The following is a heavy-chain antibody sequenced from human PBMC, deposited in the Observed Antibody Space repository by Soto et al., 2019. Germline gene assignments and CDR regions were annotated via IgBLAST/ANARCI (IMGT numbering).Heavy chain of an antibody. D-gene: IGHD5-12*01. CDR3: ARRGARGYNKLVA. Sequence: ASVKVSCKASGYSFTAYYMHWVRQAPGQGLEWMGWINPNSGGTYHAQNFQGRVTMTRDTSTTTAYMELASLRSEDTAVYYFARRGARGYNKLVAWGHGAMV. J-gene: IGHJ5*01. CDR1: GYSFTAYY. V-gene: IGHV1-2*02. CDR2: INPNSGGT.